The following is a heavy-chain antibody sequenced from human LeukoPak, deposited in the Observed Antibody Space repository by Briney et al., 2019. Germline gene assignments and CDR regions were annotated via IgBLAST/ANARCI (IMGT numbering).Heavy chain of an antibody. J-gene: IGHJ5*02. CDR2: IFSSGST. Sequence: SETLSLTCTVSGGSITGYYWSWIRQPPGKGLEWVGYIFSSGSTNYNPSLKSRVTISLDTSKSQFSLKLISVTASDTAVYYCARPTKFLTTYYPTPWGQGTLVTVSS. D-gene: IGHD2/OR15-2a*01. CDR1: GGSITGYY. V-gene: IGHV4-59*08. CDR3: ARPTKFLTTYYPTP.